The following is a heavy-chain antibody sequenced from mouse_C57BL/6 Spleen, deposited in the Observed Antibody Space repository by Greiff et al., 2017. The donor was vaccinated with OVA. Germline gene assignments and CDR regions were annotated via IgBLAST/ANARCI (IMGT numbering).Heavy chain of an antibody. CDR1: GFSLTSYA. J-gene: IGHJ3*01. Sequence: VKLVESGPGLVAPSQSLSITCTVSGFSLTSYAISWVRQPPGKGLEWLGVIWTGGGTKYNSALKSRLSISKDNSKSQVFLKMNSLQTDDTARYYCARNSDTTVVEGAWFAYWGQGTLVTVSA. V-gene: IGHV2-9-1*01. CDR2: IWTGGGT. D-gene: IGHD1-1*01. CDR3: ARNSDTTVVEGAWFAY.